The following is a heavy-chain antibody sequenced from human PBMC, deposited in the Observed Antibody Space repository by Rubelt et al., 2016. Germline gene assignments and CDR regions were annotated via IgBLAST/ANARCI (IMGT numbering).Heavy chain of an antibody. CDR3: AGGGYVVWFDAYDY. J-gene: IGHJ4*02. Sequence: VGCGGGLVQPGGSLRLSCAASGFTVSSNYMSWVRQAPGKGLEWVSVIYSGGSTYYADSVKGRFTISRDNSKNTLYLQMTSLRVEDTAVYFCAGGGYVVWFDAYDYWGQGTLVTVSS. CDR1: GFTVSSNY. D-gene: IGHD3-10*01. CDR2: IYSGGST. V-gene: IGHV3-66*01.